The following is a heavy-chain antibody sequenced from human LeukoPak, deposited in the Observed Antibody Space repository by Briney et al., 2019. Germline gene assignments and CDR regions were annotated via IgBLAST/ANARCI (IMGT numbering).Heavy chain of an antibody. CDR3: ARRNIAAAALDY. Sequence: PGGSLRLSCSASGFTFSSFAMHWVRQAPGKGLEYVSAISRNGDSTYYADSVKGRFTISRDNSKNTLYLQMNSLRAEDTAVYYCARRNIAAAALDYWGQGTLVTVSS. D-gene: IGHD6-13*01. V-gene: IGHV3-64*04. J-gene: IGHJ4*02. CDR1: GFTFSSFA. CDR2: ISRNGDST.